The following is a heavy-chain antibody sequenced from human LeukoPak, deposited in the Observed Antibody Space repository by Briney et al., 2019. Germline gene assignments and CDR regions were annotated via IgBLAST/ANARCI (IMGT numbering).Heavy chain of an antibody. J-gene: IGHJ4*02. V-gene: IGHV1-8*03. CDR3: ARGRYGSGSYRFDY. D-gene: IGHD3-10*01. CDR2: MNPNSGHT. CDR1: GVTFSNFA. Sequence: ASVKVSCKASGVTFSNFAISWVRQAPGQGLEWMGWMNPNSGHTGYAQKFQGRVSITSNTSISTAYVELSSLRSEDTAVYYCARGRYGSGSYRFDYWGQGTLVTVSS.